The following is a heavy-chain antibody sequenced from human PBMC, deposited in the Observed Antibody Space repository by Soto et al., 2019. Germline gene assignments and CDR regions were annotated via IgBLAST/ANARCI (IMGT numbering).Heavy chain of an antibody. CDR1: GFSLTTNGVG. J-gene: IGHJ3*01. D-gene: IGHD4-4*01. CDR2: IYWDDDK. V-gene: IGHV2-5*02. CDR3: VHHVTGGSFDV. Sequence: QITLKESGPTVVKPTQTLTLTCTFSGFSLTTNGVGVGWIRQPPGKALEWLALIYWDDDKRYSPTLKSRLAITKDICKNQVVLTLTDVDPVDAATYFCVHHVTGGSFDVWGQGSRVTVSS.